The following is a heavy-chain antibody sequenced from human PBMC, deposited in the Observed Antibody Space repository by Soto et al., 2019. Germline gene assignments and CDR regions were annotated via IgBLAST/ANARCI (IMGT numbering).Heavy chain of an antibody. V-gene: IGHV3-23*01. CDR3: AKTAVADDFDY. D-gene: IGHD6-19*01. CDR1: GFTFGSYA. Sequence: SLRLSCAASGFTFGSYAMSWVRQAPGKGLEWVSGISGSGVSSYYADSVKGRFTISRDNSKNTLYLQMNSLRAEDTAVYYCAKTAVADDFDYWGQGTLVTVSS. J-gene: IGHJ4*02. CDR2: ISGSGVSS.